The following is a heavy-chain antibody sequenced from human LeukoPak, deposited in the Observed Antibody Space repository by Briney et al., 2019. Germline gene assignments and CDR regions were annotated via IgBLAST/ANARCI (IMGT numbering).Heavy chain of an antibody. J-gene: IGHJ3*02. CDR3: ARDTTYYGSGSYYPDAFDI. D-gene: IGHD3-10*01. V-gene: IGHV3-7*03. CDR2: IKQDGSEK. CDR1: GLTFSSYW. Sequence: AGGSLRLSCAASGLTFSSYWMSWVRQAPGKGLEWVANIKQDGSEKYYVDSVKGRFTISRDNAKNSLHLQMNSLRAEATAVYYCARDTTYYGSGSYYPDAFDIWGQGTMVTVSS.